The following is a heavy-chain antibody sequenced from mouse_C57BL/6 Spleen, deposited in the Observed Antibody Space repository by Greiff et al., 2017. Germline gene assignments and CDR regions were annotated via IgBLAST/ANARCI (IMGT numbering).Heavy chain of an antibody. Sequence: QVQLQQPGAELVKPGASVKLSCKASGYTFTSYWMHWVKQRPGQGLEWIGMIHPNSGSTNYNEKFKSKATLTVDKSSSTAYIQLSSLTSADSAVYYCERLLWSDYWGQGTTLTVSS. V-gene: IGHV1-64*01. CDR2: IHPNSGST. CDR1: GYTFTSYW. D-gene: IGHD2-1*01. CDR3: ERLLWSDY. J-gene: IGHJ2*01.